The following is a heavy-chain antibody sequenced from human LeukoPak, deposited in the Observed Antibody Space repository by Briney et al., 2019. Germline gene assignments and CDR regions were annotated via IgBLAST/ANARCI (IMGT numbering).Heavy chain of an antibody. CDR3: AREVRTAPNGWFDP. V-gene: IGHV4-39*07. D-gene: IGHD1-1*01. J-gene: IGHJ5*02. CDR1: GGSISSSSYY. CDR2: IYYSGST. Sequence: SETLSLTCTVSGGSISSSSYYWGWIRQPPGKGLEWIGSIYYSGSTYYDPSLKSRVTISVDTSKNQFSLKLSSVTAADTAVYYCAREVRTAPNGWFDPWGQGTLVTVSS.